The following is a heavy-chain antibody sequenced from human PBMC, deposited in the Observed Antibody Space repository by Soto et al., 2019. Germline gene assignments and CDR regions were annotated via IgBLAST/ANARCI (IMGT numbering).Heavy chain of an antibody. V-gene: IGHV4-31*03. CDR2: IYYSGST. J-gene: IGHJ6*02. CDR1: GGSISSGGYY. Sequence: SETLSLTCTVSGGSISSGGYYWSWIRQHPGKGLEWIGYIYYSGSTYYNPSLKSRVTISVDTSKNQFSLKLSSVTAADTAVYYCARTTVVTMNYGMDVWGQGTTVTSP. CDR3: ARTTVVTMNYGMDV. D-gene: IGHD4-17*01.